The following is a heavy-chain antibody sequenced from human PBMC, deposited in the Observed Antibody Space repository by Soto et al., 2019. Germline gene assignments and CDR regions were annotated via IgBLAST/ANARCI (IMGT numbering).Heavy chain of an antibody. CDR2: ISYSGTT. Sequence: SETLSLTCTVSGDSISSNNNYWSWIRQPPGEGLEWTGFISYSGTTSYSPSLKSRFAISLDTSKNQLSLSLSSVTAADTAVYYCARGRGYSYGLDPWGQGTLVTVSS. V-gene: IGHV4-30-4*01. D-gene: IGHD5-18*01. J-gene: IGHJ5*02. CDR3: ARGRGYSYGLDP. CDR1: GDSISSNNNY.